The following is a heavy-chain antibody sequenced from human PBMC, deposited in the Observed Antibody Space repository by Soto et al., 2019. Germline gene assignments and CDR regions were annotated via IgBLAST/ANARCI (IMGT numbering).Heavy chain of an antibody. CDR1: GFTFSDYS. Sequence: EVELLESGGDLVEPGRSLRLSCIASGFTFSDYSMAWFRQAPGKGLEWVGFFRRTMSGATTENAASVQGRFIISRVDSRNILYLQMSRLKTEDTAVYYCAREQGGITSIRGDVDYWGQGTLVTVSS. J-gene: IGHJ4*02. CDR2: FRRTMSGATT. V-gene: IGHV3-49*03. D-gene: IGHD3-10*01. CDR3: AREQGGITSIRGDVDY.